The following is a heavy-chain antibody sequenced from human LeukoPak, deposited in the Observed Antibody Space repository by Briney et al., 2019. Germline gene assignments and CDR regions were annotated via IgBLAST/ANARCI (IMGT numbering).Heavy chain of an antibody. J-gene: IGHJ2*01. CDR3: ALADYYDSSGYRYWYFDL. Sequence: PSETLSLTCAVYGGSFSGYYWSWIRQPPGKGLEWIGEINHSGSTNYNPSLKSRVTIPVDTSKNQFSLKLSSVTAADTAVYYCALADYYDSSGYRYWYFDLWGRGTLVTVSS. V-gene: IGHV4-34*01. D-gene: IGHD3-22*01. CDR1: GGSFSGYY. CDR2: INHSGST.